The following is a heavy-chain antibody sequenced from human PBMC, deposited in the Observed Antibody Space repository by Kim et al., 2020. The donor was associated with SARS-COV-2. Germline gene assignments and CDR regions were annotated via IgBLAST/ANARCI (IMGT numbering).Heavy chain of an antibody. CDR2: INHSGST. CDR1: GGSFSGYY. J-gene: IGHJ5*02. V-gene: IGHV4-34*01. Sequence: SETLSLTCAVYGGSFSGYYWSWIRQPPGKGLEWIGEINHSGSTNYNPSLKSRVTISVDTSKNQFPLKLSSVTAADTAVYYCARGLGSSSWYRRFDPWGQGTLVTVSS. D-gene: IGHD6-13*01. CDR3: ARGLGSSSWYRRFDP.